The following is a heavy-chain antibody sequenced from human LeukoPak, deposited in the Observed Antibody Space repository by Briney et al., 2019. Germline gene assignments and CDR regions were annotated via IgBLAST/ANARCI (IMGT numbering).Heavy chain of an antibody. CDR3: AKDGSYGDYYYGMDV. CDR1: GFSFTNAW. J-gene: IGHJ6*02. V-gene: IGHV3-23*01. Sequence: GGSLRLSCVASGFSFTNAWMTWVRQAPGKGLEWVSAISGSGGSTYYADSVKGRFTISRDNSKNTLYLQMNSLRAEDTAVYYCAKDGSYGDYYYGMDVWGQGTTVTVSS. D-gene: IGHD4-17*01. CDR2: ISGSGGST.